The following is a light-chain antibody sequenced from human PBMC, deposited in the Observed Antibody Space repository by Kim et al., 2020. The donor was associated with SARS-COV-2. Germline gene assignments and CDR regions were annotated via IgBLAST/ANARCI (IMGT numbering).Light chain of an antibody. CDR3: SAWDSSLGAWV. V-gene: IGLV10-54*01. J-gene: IGLJ3*02. Sequence: RQTVTLTCTENSNNVGNQGAAWLQQHQGHPPKLLFYRSNNRTSGISERLSASRSGNTASLTITGLQPEDEADYYCSAWDSSLGAWVFGGGTQRTVL. CDR1: SNNVGNQG. CDR2: RSN.